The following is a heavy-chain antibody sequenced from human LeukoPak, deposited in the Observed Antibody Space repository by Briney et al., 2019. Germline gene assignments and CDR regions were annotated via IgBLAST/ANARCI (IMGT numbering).Heavy chain of an antibody. D-gene: IGHD3-22*01. Sequence: GGSLRLSCAASGFTFSSYEMNWVRQAPGKGLEWVSYISSSGSTIYYADSVKGRFTISRDNSKNTLYLQMNSLRAGDTAVYYCAKGSKLVVITRDHYMAVWGKGTTVTISS. CDR2: ISSSGSTI. J-gene: IGHJ6*03. CDR3: AKGSKLVVITRDHYMAV. V-gene: IGHV3-48*03. CDR1: GFTFSSYE.